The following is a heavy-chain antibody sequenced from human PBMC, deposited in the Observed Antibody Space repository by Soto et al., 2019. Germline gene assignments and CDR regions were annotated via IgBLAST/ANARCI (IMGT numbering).Heavy chain of an antibody. D-gene: IGHD3-3*01. V-gene: IGHV1-8*01. Sequence: ASVKVSCKASGYTFTSYDINWVRQATGQGLEWMGWMNPNSGNTGYAQKFQGRVTMTRNTSISTAYMELSSLRSEDTAVYYCARGPFIPKTDFWSGYYVIGYYMDVWGKGTTVTVSS. CDR1: GYTFTSYD. J-gene: IGHJ6*03. CDR2: MNPNSGNT. CDR3: ARGPFIPKTDFWSGYYVIGYYMDV.